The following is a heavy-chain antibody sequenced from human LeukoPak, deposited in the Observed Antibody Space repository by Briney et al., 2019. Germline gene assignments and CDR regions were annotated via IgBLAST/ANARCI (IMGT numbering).Heavy chain of an antibody. V-gene: IGHV3-7*01. D-gene: IGHD6-19*01. J-gene: IGHJ4*02. Sequence: GGSLRLSCAASGFPFSSHWLSWFRQSPGKGLEWVAHINQDGSEKYYVDSVKGRFTISRDNARDSQYLQMNSLRAEDTAVYYCASGGGWVFNNWGQGTLVTVSS. CDR3: ASGGGWVFNN. CDR1: GFPFSSHW. CDR2: INQDGSEK.